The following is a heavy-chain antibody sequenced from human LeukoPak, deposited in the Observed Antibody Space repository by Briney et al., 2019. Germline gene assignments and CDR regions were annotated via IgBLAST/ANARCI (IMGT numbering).Heavy chain of an antibody. J-gene: IGHJ3*02. CDR2: IYYSGST. Sequence: SETLSLTCTVSGGSISSSSYYWGWTRQPPGKGLEWIGSIYYSGSTYYNPSLKSRVTISVDTSKNQFSLKLSSVTAADTAVYYCARHGGDSSGYSIDAFDIWGQGTMVTVSS. V-gene: IGHV4-39*01. CDR1: GGSISSSSYY. D-gene: IGHD3-22*01. CDR3: ARHGGDSSGYSIDAFDI.